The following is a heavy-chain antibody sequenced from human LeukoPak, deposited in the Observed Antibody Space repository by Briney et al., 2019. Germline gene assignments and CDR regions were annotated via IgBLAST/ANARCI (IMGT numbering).Heavy chain of an antibody. CDR1: GFTFSSYA. J-gene: IGHJ4*02. Sequence: GGSLRLSCAASGFTFSSYAMSWVRQAPGKGLEWVSAISGSGGSTYYADSVKGRFTISRDNSKNTLYLQMNSLRAEDTAVYYCAKLSYYGSGSYHYYFDYWGQGTLVTVSS. CDR2: ISGSGGST. CDR3: AKLSYYGSGSYHYYFDY. D-gene: IGHD3-10*01. V-gene: IGHV3-23*01.